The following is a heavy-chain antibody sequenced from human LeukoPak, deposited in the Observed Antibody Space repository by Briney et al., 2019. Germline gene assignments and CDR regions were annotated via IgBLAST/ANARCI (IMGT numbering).Heavy chain of an antibody. CDR2: ISGSGGST. J-gene: IGHJ4*02. CDR3: AKEQDYDILTGYYGSFDY. Sequence: GGSLRLSCAASGFTFSSYAMSWVRQAPGKGLEGVSGISGSGGSTYYADSVKVRFTISRYNSKNTLYLQMNSLRAEDTAVYYCAKEQDYDILTGYYGSFDYWGQATLVTVSS. CDR1: GFTFSSYA. D-gene: IGHD3-9*01. V-gene: IGHV3-23*01.